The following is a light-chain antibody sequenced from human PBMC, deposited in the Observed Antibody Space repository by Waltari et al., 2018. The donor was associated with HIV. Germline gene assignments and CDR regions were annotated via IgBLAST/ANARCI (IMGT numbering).Light chain of an antibody. CDR1: SSDVVGFNY. V-gene: IGLV2-14*01. Sequence: QFALTQPASVSGSPGQPITISSTGISSDVVGFNYLPWYQQHPGKAPNTMINEVRNRPSGVSNRFSGSKSGNTKSLTISGLQAEDEADEYCSSYTSSSTVVFGGGTKLTVL. CDR3: SSYTSSSTVV. J-gene: IGLJ2*01. CDR2: EVR.